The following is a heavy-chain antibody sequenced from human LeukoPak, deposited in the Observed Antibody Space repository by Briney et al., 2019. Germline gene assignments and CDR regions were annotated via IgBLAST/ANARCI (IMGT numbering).Heavy chain of an antibody. V-gene: IGHV3-15*01. CDR3: TTAGGNYEVEVFDY. CDR2: KSKTDGGTT. D-gene: IGHD4-11*01. CDR1: GFTFSNAW. J-gene: IGHJ4*02. Sequence: PGGSLRLSCAASGFTFSNAWMSWVRQAPGKGLEWVGRKSKTDGGTTDYAAPVKGRFTISRDDSKNTLYLQMNSLKTEDTAVYYCTTAGGNYEVEVFDYWGQGTLVTVSS.